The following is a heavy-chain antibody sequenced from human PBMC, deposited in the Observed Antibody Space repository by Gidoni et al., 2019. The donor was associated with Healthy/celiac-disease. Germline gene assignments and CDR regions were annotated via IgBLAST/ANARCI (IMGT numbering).Heavy chain of an antibody. CDR2: ISSSSSTI. D-gene: IGHD3-3*01. V-gene: IGHV3-48*02. CDR1: GFTFSSYS. CDR3: ARERERFLEWLLYQGLYGMDV. Sequence: EVQLVESGGGLVQPGGSLRLSCAASGFTFSSYSMNWVRQAPGKGLEWVSYISSSSSTIYYADSVKGRFTISRDNAKNSLYLQMNSLRDEDTAVYYCARERERFLEWLLYQGLYGMDVWGQGTTVTVSS. J-gene: IGHJ6*02.